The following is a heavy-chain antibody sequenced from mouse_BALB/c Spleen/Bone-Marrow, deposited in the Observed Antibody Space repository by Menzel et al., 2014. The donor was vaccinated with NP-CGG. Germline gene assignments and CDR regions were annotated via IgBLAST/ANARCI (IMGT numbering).Heavy chain of an antibody. V-gene: IGHV7-3*02. Sequence: EVHLVESGGGLVQPGGSLRLSCANSGFTFTDYYMSWVRQPPGKALEWLGFIRNKANGYTTEYSASVKGRFTISRDNSQSILYLQMNTLRAEDSATYYCARDNYYGTYWYFDVWGAGTTVTVSS. D-gene: IGHD1-1*01. CDR3: ARDNYYGTYWYFDV. CDR1: GFTFTDYY. CDR2: IRNKANGYTT. J-gene: IGHJ1*01.